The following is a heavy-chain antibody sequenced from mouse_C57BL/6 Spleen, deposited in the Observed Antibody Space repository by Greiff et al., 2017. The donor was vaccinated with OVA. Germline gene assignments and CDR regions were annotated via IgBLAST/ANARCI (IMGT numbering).Heavy chain of an antibody. CDR1: GYTFTDYE. V-gene: IGHV1-15*01. D-gene: IGHD1-1*01. CDR2: IDPETGGT. J-gene: IGHJ3*01. CDR3: TRNSPGGYYGSSPFAY. Sequence: VNVVESGAELVRPGASVTLSCKASGYTFTDYEMHWVKQTPVHGLEWIGAIDPETGGTAYNQKFKGKAILTADKSSSTAYMELRSLTSEDSAVYYCTRNSPGGYYGSSPFAYWGQGTLVTVSA.